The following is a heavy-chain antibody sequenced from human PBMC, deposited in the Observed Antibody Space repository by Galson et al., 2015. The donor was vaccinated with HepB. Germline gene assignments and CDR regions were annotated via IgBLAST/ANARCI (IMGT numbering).Heavy chain of an antibody. CDR1: GGSISSSY. CDR2: ISYSGST. V-gene: IGHV4-59*03. D-gene: IGHD6-13*01. CDR3: AKLTYTSSWYPDY. Sequence: ETLSLTCTVSGGSISSSYWSWIRQPPGKGLEWIGYISYSGSTNYNPSLKSRVTISVDTSKNQFSLKLSSVTAADTAVYYCAKLTYTSSWYPDYWGQGTLVTVSS. J-gene: IGHJ4*02.